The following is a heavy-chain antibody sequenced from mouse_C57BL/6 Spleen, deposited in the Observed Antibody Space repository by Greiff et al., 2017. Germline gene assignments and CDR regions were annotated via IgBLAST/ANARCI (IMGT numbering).Heavy chain of an antibody. Sequence: EVKLVESGGGLVKPGGSLKLSCAASGFTFSDYGMHWVSQAPEKGLEWVAYISSGSSTNYYADTVKGRSTISRDNATNTLFLQMTSLRSEDTAMYCCAREFAPRGWGQGTTLTVSS. CDR3: AREFAPRG. J-gene: IGHJ2*01. CDR2: ISSGSSTN. CDR1: GFTFSDYG. V-gene: IGHV5-17*01.